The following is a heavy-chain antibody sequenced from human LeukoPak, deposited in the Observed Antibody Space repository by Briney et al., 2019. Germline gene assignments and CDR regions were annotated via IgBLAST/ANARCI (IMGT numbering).Heavy chain of an antibody. J-gene: IGHJ3*02. D-gene: IGHD2-15*01. CDR2: INHSGST. Sequence: SETLSLTCAVYGGSFSGYYWSWIRQPPGKGLEWIGEINHSGSTNYNPSLKSRVTISVDTSKNQLSLKLSSVTAADTAVYYCARGSDIVVVVAATPRDAFDIWGQGTMVTVSS. V-gene: IGHV4-34*01. CDR3: ARGSDIVVVVAATPRDAFDI. CDR1: GGSFSGYY.